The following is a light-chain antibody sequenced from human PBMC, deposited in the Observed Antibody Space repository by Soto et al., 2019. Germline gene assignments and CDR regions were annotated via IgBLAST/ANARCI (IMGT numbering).Light chain of an antibody. Sequence: EIVVTPSPTPLSVSPGESAPPFFMASQSVGSKLAWFQQKAGQGPRLLIYDASKRATGIPARFSGSGSGTDFTLTISSLEPEDFAVYYCQQRSNWPATFGQGTKVAIK. V-gene: IGKV3-11*01. J-gene: IGKJ1*01. CDR2: DAS. CDR3: QQRSNWPAT. CDR1: QSVGSK.